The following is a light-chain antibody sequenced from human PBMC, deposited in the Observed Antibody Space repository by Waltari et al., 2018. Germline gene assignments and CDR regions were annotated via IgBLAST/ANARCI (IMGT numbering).Light chain of an antibody. V-gene: IGKV4-1*01. Sequence: DIVMTQSPDSLAVSLGERATINCKSSQSVLSSSNNKNYLAWYQQKPGQPPKLLIYWASTRESGVPDRVSGSGSGTDFTLTIGSLQAEDVAVYYCQQHFNTPRTFGQGTKVEIK. CDR2: WAS. J-gene: IGKJ1*01. CDR3: QQHFNTPRT. CDR1: QSVLSSSNNKNY.